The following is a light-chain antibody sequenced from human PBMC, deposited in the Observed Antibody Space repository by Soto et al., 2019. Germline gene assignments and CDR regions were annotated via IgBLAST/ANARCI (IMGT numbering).Light chain of an antibody. J-gene: IGKJ5*01. CDR2: WAS. V-gene: IGKV4-1*01. CDR1: QSVLYSSDNKNY. Sequence: DIVMTQSPDSLAVSLGERATINCKSSQSVLYSSDNKNYLAWYQQKPGQPPKLLIYWASTRASGVPDRFSGSGSGTDFTLTISSLQAEDVAVYYCQQYYGNPITFGQGTRLEIK. CDR3: QQYYGNPIT.